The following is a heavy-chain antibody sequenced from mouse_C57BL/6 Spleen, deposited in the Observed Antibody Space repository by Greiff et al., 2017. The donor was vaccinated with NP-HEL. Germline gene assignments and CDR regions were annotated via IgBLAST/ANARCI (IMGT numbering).Heavy chain of an antibody. D-gene: IGHD1-1*01. CDR2: IHPNSGST. CDR3: ARGGITTVVATDY. Sequence: QVQLQQPGTELVKPGASVKLSCKASGYTFTSYWMHWVKQRPGQGLEWIGMIHPNSGSTNYNEKFKSKATLTVDKSSSTADMQLSSLTSEDSAVYYCARGGITTVVATDYWGQGTTLTVSS. CDR1: GYTFTSYW. V-gene: IGHV1-64*01. J-gene: IGHJ2*01.